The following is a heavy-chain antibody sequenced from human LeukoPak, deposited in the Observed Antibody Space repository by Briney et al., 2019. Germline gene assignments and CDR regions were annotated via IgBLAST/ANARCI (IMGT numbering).Heavy chain of an antibody. J-gene: IGHJ2*01. CDR2: IYYSGST. V-gene: IGHV4-59*01. D-gene: IGHD1/OR15-1a*01. CDR3: ARDPTNRGGYWYFDL. CDR1: GASISSYY. Sequence: SETLSLTCTVSGASISSYYWSWIRQPPGKGLEWIGYIYYSGSTDYNPSLKSRVTISVDTSKNQFSLKLTSVTAADTAVYYCARDPTNRGGYWYFDLWGRGTLVTVSS.